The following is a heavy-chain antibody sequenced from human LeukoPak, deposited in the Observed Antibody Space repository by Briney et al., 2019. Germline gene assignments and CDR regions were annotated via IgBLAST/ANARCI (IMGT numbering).Heavy chain of an antibody. CDR2: ISSSSSYI. V-gene: IGHV3-21*01. D-gene: IGHD6-19*01. J-gene: IGHJ4*02. CDR3: ARGGSGWPIDY. CDR1: GFTFSSYS. Sequence: PGGSLRLSCAASGFTFSSYSMNWVRQAPGKGLGWVSSISSSSSYIYYADSVKGRFTISRDNAKNSLYLQMNSLRAEDTAVYYCARGGSGWPIDYWGQGTLVTVSS.